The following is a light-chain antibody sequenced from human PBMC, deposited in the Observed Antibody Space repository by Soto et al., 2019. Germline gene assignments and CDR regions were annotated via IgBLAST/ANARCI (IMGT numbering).Light chain of an antibody. CDR3: SSHTTNNTWI. Sequence: QSALTQPASVSGSPGQSITISCTGTSSDIGAYIFVSWYQQHPGKAPRLIISEVNNRPSGVSNRFSGPKSANTASLTISGLQPDDEGDYYCSSHTTNNTWIFGGGTKLTVL. V-gene: IGLV2-14*01. J-gene: IGLJ2*01. CDR1: SSDIGAYIF. CDR2: EVN.